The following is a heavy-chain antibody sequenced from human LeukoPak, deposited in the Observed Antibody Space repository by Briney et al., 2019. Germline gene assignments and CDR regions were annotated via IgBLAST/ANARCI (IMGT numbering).Heavy chain of an antibody. CDR3: ARATAGGSYDAFDI. J-gene: IGHJ3*02. D-gene: IGHD1-26*01. CDR1: GFTFSSYW. CDR2: ISSSSRYI. Sequence: PGGSLRLSCAASGFTFSSYWMSWVRQAPGKGLEWVSSISSSSRYIYYADSGKGPFTISRDNAKNSLYLQMNSLRAEDTAVYYCARATAGGSYDAFDIWGQGTMVTVSS. V-gene: IGHV3-21*01.